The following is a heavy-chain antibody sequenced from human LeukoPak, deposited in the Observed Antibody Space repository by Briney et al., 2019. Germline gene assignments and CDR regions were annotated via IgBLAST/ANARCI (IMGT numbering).Heavy chain of an antibody. J-gene: IGHJ6*02. D-gene: IGHD6-19*01. CDR1: GYTFTGYY. Sequence: ASVKVSCKASGYTFTGYYMHWVRQAPGQGLEWMGWINPNSGGTNYARKFQGWVTMTRDTSISTAYMELSRLRSDDTAVYYCARGWAYSSNGGSVYGMDVWGQGTTVTVSS. CDR2: INPNSGGT. V-gene: IGHV1-2*04. CDR3: ARGWAYSSNGGSVYGMDV.